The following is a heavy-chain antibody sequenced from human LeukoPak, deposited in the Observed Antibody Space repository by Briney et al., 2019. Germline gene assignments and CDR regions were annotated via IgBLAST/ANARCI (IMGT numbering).Heavy chain of an antibody. CDR3: TRVGYIDEGIDY. J-gene: IGHJ4*02. V-gene: IGHV3-7*04. CDR2: IKQDGSEK. D-gene: IGHD5-24*01. CDR1: GFTFSNFW. Sequence: GGCLRLSCTASGFTFSNFWMGWVRQAPGKGLEWLANIKQDGSEKSYVDSVKGRFTISRDNAKNSLYLQMNSLRAEDTAIYYCTRVGYIDEGIDYWGQGTLVTVSS.